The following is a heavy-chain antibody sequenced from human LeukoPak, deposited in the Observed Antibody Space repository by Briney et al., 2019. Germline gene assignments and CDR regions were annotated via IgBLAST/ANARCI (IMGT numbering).Heavy chain of an antibody. Sequence: GGSLRLSCAASGFTFSSYGMHWVRQAPGRGLEWVAVLSYDGSNSFYADSVKGRFTISRDNSKNTLYLQMNSLRPEDTAVYYCAKDASTVTLHADYWGQGTLVTVSS. D-gene: IGHD4-17*01. J-gene: IGHJ4*02. CDR3: AKDASTVTLHADY. CDR2: LSYDGSNS. CDR1: GFTFSSYG. V-gene: IGHV3-30*18.